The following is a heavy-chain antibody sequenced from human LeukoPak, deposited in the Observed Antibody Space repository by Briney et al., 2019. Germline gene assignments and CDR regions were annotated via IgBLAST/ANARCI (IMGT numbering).Heavy chain of an antibody. CDR1: GSTFSNAW. Sequence: GGCRRPSCAASGSTFSNAWTSWVRQAPGKGLEWVGRIKSKTDGGTTDYAAPVKGRFTISRDDSQNTLYLQMNSLKTEDTAVYYCTTGAPRAYSGSYSNCWGQGTLVTVSS. CDR3: TTGAPRAYSGSYSNC. D-gene: IGHD1-26*01. CDR2: IKSKTDGGTT. J-gene: IGHJ4*02. V-gene: IGHV3-15*01.